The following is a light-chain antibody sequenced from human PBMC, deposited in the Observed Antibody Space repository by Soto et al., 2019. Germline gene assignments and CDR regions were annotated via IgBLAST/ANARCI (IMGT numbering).Light chain of an antibody. CDR2: ENN. V-gene: IGLV1-51*02. CDR1: SSNIGNNY. CDR3: GTWDSSLSAL. Sequence: QSVLTQPPSVSAAPGQTVTISCSGSSSNIGNNYVSWYQQLPGTAPKLLIYENNKRPSGIPDRFSGSKSGTSATLGITGRQTGDEDDYYCGTWDSSLSALFGGGTKRTVL. J-gene: IGLJ2*01.